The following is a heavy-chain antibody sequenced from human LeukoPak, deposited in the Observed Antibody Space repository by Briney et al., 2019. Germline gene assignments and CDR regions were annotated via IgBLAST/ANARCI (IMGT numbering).Heavy chain of an antibody. D-gene: IGHD5-12*01. CDR3: ARTLGSGYDPYFDY. V-gene: IGHV4-34*01. CDR2: INHSGST. CDR1: GGSFSGYY. J-gene: IGHJ4*02. Sequence: PSETLSLTCAVYGGSFSGYYWSWIRQPPGKGLEWIGEINHSGSTNYNPSLKSRVTISVDASKMQFSLKLSPVTAADTAVYYCARTLGSGYDPYFDYWGQGTLVTVSS.